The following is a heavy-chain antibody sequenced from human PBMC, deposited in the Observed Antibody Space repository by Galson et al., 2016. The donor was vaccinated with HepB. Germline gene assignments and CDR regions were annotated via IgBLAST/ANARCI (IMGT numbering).Heavy chain of an antibody. J-gene: IGHJ4*02. CDR1: GLRFSSYS. D-gene: IGHD3-10*01. CDR3: VTRTLGVKDY. V-gene: IGHV3-69-1*02. CDR2: ISESRT. Sequence: SLRLSCAASGLRFSSYSMNWVRQAPGKGLEWLSYISESRTSYAASVRGRFTISRDNAKNSLYLQMNSLRVEDTAVYYCVTRTLGVKDYWGQGALVTVSS.